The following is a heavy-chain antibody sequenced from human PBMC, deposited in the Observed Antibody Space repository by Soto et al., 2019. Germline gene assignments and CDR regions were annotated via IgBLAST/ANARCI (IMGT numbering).Heavy chain of an antibody. D-gene: IGHD3-3*01. V-gene: IGHV3-33*01. Sequence: QVQLVESGGGVVQPGTSLILSCAPSGFTFSSYGMHWVRQAPGKGLEWVAVIWYDGSKQYYADSVKGRFTISRDNSKNTLYLQMNSLRVEDTAVYHCARDPGVTNYYFDYWGQGTLVTVS. J-gene: IGHJ4*02. CDR2: IWYDGSKQ. CDR1: GFTFSSYG. CDR3: ARDPGVTNYYFDY.